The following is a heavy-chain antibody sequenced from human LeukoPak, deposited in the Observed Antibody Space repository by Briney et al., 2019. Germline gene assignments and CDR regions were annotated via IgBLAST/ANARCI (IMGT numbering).Heavy chain of an antibody. CDR1: GFTFSSFG. Sequence: PGRSLRLSCAASGFTFSSFGMHWVRQAPGKGLEWVAVLSYDGSNSYYADSVKGRFTISRDNSKNTLYLQMNSLRTEDTAIYYCTRHSATTVTDYWGQGTLVTVSS. J-gene: IGHJ4*02. V-gene: IGHV3-30*03. CDR2: LSYDGSNS. CDR3: TRHSATTVTDY. D-gene: IGHD4-11*01.